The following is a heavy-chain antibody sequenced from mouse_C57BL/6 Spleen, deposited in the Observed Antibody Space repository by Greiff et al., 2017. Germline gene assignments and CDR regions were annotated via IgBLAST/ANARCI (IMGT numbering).Heavy chain of an antibody. CDR1: GFTFSSYT. J-gene: IGHJ1*03. D-gene: IGHD4-1*01. Sequence: EVKLMESGGGLVKPGGSLKLSCAASGFTFSSYTMSWVRQTPEKRLEWVATISGGGGNTYYPDSVKGRFTISRDNAKNTLYLQMSSLRSEDTALYYCARHGLTVWYFDVWGTGTTVTVSS. V-gene: IGHV5-9*01. CDR2: ISGGGGNT. CDR3: ARHGLTVWYFDV.